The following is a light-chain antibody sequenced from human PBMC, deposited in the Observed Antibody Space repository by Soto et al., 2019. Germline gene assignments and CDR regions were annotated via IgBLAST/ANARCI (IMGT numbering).Light chain of an antibody. CDR1: QSVNRY. V-gene: IGKV1-39*01. Sequence: DIQMTQSPSSLSASVGDRVTITCRASQSVNRYLNWYQQKPGKAPKLRISSASSLQGGVPSRFSGSGSGTEFTLTIAGLQPDALATYFCQQSDTTTWAFGQGTKV. J-gene: IGKJ1*01. CDR2: SAS. CDR3: QQSDTTTWA.